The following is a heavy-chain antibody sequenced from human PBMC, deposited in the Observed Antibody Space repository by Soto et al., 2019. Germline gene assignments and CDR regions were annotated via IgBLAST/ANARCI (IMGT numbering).Heavy chain of an antibody. CDR2: IKSKAFGGTP. D-gene: IGHD5-18*01. CDR3: TRDHYGRGFSSGAFDS. CDR1: VFTFGDYA. Sequence: GGSLRLSCSPSVFTFGDYAMNWFRQAPGKGLEWVGFIKSKAFGGTPEYAASVKGRFTISRDDSMSIAYLQMNSLKTDDTAVYYCTRDHYGRGFSSGAFDSWGQGTPVTVSS. V-gene: IGHV3-49*03. J-gene: IGHJ4*02.